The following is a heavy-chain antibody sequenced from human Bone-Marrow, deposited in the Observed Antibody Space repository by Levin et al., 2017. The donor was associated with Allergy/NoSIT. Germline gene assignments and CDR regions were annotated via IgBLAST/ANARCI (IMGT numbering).Heavy chain of an antibody. J-gene: IGHJ4*02. CDR1: GYTYTYRY. V-gene: IGHV1-45*02. D-gene: IGHD2/OR15-2a*01. CDR3: ARSPLYGKSEHYLET. CDR2: ITIYNGNT. Sequence: KISCRASGYTYTYRYLHWLRQAPGQAPEWLGWITIYNGNTQYAQRFRDRVTITREMSLTAVYLEVTGLKRDHTAMYFCARSPLYGKSEHYLETWGQGNLVTVSS.